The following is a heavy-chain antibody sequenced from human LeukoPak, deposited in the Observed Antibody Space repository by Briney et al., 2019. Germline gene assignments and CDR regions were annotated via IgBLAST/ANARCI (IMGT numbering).Heavy chain of an antibody. CDR1: GGSISSSNW. J-gene: IGHJ3*02. D-gene: IGHD3-9*01. Sequence: SGTLSLTCAVSGGSISSSNWWSWVRQPPGKGLEWIGEIYHSGSTNYNPSLKSRVTISVDKSKNLFSLKLSSVTAADTAVYYCARESPDILTGYYAFDIWGQGTMVTVSS. V-gene: IGHV4-4*02. CDR3: ARESPDILTGYYAFDI. CDR2: IYHSGST.